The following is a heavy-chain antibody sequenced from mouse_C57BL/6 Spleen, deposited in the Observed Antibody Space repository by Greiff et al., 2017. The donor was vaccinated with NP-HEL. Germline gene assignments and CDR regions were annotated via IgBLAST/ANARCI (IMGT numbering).Heavy chain of an antibody. Sequence: VQLQQPGAELVMPGASVKLSCKASGYTFTSYWMHWVKQRPGQVLEWIGEIDPSDSYTNYNQKFKGKSTLTVDKSSSTAYMQLSSLTSEDSAVYYCARRDWDFDYWGQGTTLTVSS. D-gene: IGHD4-1*01. CDR3: ARRDWDFDY. V-gene: IGHV1-69*01. J-gene: IGHJ2*01. CDR2: IDPSDSYT. CDR1: GYTFTSYW.